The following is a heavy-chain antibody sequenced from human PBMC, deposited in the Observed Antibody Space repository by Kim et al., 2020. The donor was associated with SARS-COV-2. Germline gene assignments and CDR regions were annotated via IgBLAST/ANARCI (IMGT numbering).Heavy chain of an antibody. V-gene: IGHV1-69*13. J-gene: IGHJ3*02. D-gene: IGHD2-21*02. CDR3: AREAYCGGDCYSRLSAEKDAFDI. Sequence: SVKVSCKASGGTFSSYAISWVRQAPGQGLEWMGGIIPIFGTANYAQKFQGRVTITADESTSTAYMELSSLRSEDTAVYYCAREAYCGGDCYSRLSAEKDAFDIWGQGTMVTVSS. CDR1: GGTFSSYA. CDR2: IIPIFGTA.